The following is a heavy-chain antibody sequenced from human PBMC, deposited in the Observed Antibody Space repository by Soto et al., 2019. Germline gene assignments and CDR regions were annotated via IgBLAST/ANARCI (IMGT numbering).Heavy chain of an antibody. CDR2: INPSGGST. D-gene: IGHD2-2*02. V-gene: IGHV1-46*01. J-gene: IGHJ6*02. Sequence: ASVKVSCKASGYTFTSYYTHWVRQAPGQGLEWMGIINPSGGSTSYAQKFQGRVTMTRDTSTSTVYMELSSLRSEDTAVYYCARALTIVVVPAAIRNYYYYGMDAWGQGTTVTVSS. CDR3: ARALTIVVVPAAIRNYYYYGMDA. CDR1: GYTFTSYY.